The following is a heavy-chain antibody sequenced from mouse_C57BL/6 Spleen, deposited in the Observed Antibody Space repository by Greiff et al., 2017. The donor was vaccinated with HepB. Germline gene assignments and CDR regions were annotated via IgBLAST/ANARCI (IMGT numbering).Heavy chain of an antibody. CDR2: ISDGGSYT. D-gene: IGHD1-1*01. Sequence: EVMLVESGGGLVKPGGSLKLSCAASGFTFSSYAMSWVRQTPEKRLEWVATISDGGSYTYYPDNVKGRFTISRDNAKNNLYLQMSHLKSEDTAMYYCARINYYGSLDYWGQGTTLTVSS. CDR3: ARINYYGSLDY. V-gene: IGHV5-4*03. J-gene: IGHJ2*01. CDR1: GFTFSSYA.